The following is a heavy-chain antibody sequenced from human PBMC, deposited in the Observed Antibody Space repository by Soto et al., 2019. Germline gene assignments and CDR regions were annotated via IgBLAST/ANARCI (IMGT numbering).Heavy chain of an antibody. CDR1: GFSFGDYG. CDR2: ISWNSGNV. Sequence: EVQLVESGGGLVQPGRSLRLSCAASGFSFGDYGMHWVRQAPGKGLEWVSGISWNSGNVGYAHSVKGRFTVSRDSANNFLDLQMNSLRPEDTAMYYCAKASGIAVAGTSDSRGQGTLVTVSS. V-gene: IGHV3-9*01. CDR3: AKASGIAVAGTSDS. J-gene: IGHJ4*02. D-gene: IGHD6-19*01.